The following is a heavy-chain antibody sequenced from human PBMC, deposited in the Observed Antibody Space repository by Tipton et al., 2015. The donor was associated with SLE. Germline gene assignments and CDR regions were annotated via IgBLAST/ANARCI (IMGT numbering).Heavy chain of an antibody. Sequence: TLSLTCTVSGDSISGHNWGWIRQPPGKGLQFVAYVSDDGNTNYNPSLGSRVTISVDTAKNHFSLRLHSVTAADTAVYYCARRYNWNYKDYFDYWGQGTPVTVSS. D-gene: IGHD1-7*01. CDR3: ARRYNWNYKDYFDY. J-gene: IGHJ4*02. CDR1: GDSISGHN. CDR2: VSDDGNT. V-gene: IGHV4-59*11.